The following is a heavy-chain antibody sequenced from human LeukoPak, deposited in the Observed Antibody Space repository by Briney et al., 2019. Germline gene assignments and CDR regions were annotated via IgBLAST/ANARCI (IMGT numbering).Heavy chain of an antibody. D-gene: IGHD3-3*01. CDR3: AKRQELFGVVRIIDY. CDR2: ISGSGGST. CDR1: GFTFSSYA. V-gene: IGHV3-23*01. J-gene: IGHJ4*02. Sequence: PGGSLRLSCAASGFTFSSYAMSWVRQAPGKGLEWVSAISGSGGSTYYADSVKGRFTISRDNSKNTLYLQMNSLRAEDTAVYYCAKRQELFGVVRIIDYWGQGTLVTVSS.